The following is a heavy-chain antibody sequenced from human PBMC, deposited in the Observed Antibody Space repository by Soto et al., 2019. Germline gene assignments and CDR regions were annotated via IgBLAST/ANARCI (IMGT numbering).Heavy chain of an antibody. V-gene: IGHV3-21*02. CDR1: GFTFRSFT. D-gene: IGHD6-13*01. Sequence: EVQLVESGGGLVKPGGSLRLSCAASGFTFRSFTMNWVRQAPGKGLEWVSTISSNSAYIYYTDALRGRFTICRDNAKNSLHLQMNSLRAEDTAVYYCTRDASRDSSARGWFDPWGPGTLVTVSS. CDR2: ISSNSAYI. CDR3: TRDASRDSSARGWFDP. J-gene: IGHJ5*02.